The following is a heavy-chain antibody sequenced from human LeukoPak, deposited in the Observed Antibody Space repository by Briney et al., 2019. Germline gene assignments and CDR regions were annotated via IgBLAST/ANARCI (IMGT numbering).Heavy chain of an antibody. D-gene: IGHD2-2*01. V-gene: IGHV1-69*04. Sequence: PVASVKVSCKASGGTFSSYAISWVRQAPGQGLEWMGRIIPILGIANYAQKFQGRVTITADKSTSTAYMELSSLRSEDTAAYYCARDLIVVVPAAMPYYYYYGMDVWGQGTTVTVSS. J-gene: IGHJ6*02. CDR3: ARDLIVVVPAAMPYYYYYGMDV. CDR1: GGTFSSYA. CDR2: IIPILGIA.